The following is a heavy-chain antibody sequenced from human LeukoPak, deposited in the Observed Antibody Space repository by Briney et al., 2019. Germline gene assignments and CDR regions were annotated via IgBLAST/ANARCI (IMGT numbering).Heavy chain of an antibody. J-gene: IGHJ5*02. V-gene: IGHV4-39*01. Sequence: SETLSLTCTVSGGSISSSNFYWGWLRQPPGKWLEWIGPTYYSGSTYYNPSLKSRVTISVDTSKNQFSLRLSSVTAADTAVYYCARHAALDTKRGWNNHNWFDPWGQGTLVTVSS. CDR3: ARHAALDTKRGWNNHNWFDP. CDR1: GGSISSSNFY. CDR2: TYYSGST. D-gene: IGHD5-18*01.